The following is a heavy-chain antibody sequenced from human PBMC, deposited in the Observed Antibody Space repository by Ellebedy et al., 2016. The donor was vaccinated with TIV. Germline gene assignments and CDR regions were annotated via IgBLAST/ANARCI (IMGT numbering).Heavy chain of an antibody. D-gene: IGHD6-13*01. CDR2: ISGSVASI. V-gene: IGHV3-23*01. J-gene: IGHJ4*02. Sequence: GESLKISCAASGFTLSNYAMTWVRQAPGKGLEGVSIISGSVASIYYADSVKGRFTMSRDVSKNTLYLQMDSLRAEDTAVYYCAKGSISAALTCTDYWGQGTLVTVSS. CDR3: AKGSISAALTCTDY. CDR1: GFTLSNYA.